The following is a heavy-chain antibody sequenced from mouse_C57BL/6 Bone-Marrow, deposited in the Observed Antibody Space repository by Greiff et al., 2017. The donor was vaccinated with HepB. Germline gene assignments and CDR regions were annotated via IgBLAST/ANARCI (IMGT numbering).Heavy chain of an antibody. J-gene: IGHJ2*01. D-gene: IGHD2-4*01. CDR2: IRLKSDNYAT. Sequence: DVHLVESGGGLVQPGGSMKLSCVASGFTFSNYWMNWVRQSPEKGLEWVAQIRLKSDNYATHYAESVKGRFTISRDDSKSSVYLQMNNLRAEDTGIYDCTGDDYDNYFDYWGQGTTLTVSS. CDR1: GFTFSNYW. V-gene: IGHV6-3*01. CDR3: TGDDYDNYFDY.